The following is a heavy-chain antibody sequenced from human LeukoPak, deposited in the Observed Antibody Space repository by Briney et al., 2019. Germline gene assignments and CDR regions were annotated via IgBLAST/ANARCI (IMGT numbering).Heavy chain of an antibody. J-gene: IGHJ4*02. Sequence: GGSLRLSCAASGFTFSSYGMHWVRQAPGKGLEWVAFIRYDGSNKYYADSVKGRFAISRDNSKNTLYLQMNSLRAEDTAAYYCAKGPGIVVVPAAISDYWGQGTLVTVSS. CDR3: AKGPGIVVVPAAISDY. V-gene: IGHV3-30*02. D-gene: IGHD2-2*02. CDR2: IRYDGSNK. CDR1: GFTFSSYG.